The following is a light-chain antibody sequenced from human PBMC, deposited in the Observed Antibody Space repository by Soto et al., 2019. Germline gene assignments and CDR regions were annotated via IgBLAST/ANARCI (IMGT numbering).Light chain of an antibody. CDR3: SSFTSDRIYV. CDR1: HNDIGTYDY. Sequence: QSALTQPTSVSGSPGQSITISCTGNHNDIGTYDYVSWYQQHPGRAPRLLIYGVTTRPSGISDRFSASKSGLTASLTISGLQPEDEADYYCSSFTSDRIYVXGPGTTVT. J-gene: IGLJ1*01. CDR2: GVT. V-gene: IGLV2-14*03.